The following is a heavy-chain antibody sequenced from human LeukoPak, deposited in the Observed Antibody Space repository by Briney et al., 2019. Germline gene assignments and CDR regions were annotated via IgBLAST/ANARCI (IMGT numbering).Heavy chain of an antibody. CDR1: GFTYSSYS. CDR2: ISGNSYTM. CDR3: ALRWTGALDY. J-gene: IGHJ4*02. D-gene: IGHD3/OR15-3a*01. Sequence: GGSLRLSCAASGFTYSSYSMNWVRQAPGKGLEWVSYISGNSYTMYTADSVKGRFIISRDNAKNSLYLQMNSLRAEDTAVYYCALRWTGALDYWGQGTLVTVSS. V-gene: IGHV3-48*01.